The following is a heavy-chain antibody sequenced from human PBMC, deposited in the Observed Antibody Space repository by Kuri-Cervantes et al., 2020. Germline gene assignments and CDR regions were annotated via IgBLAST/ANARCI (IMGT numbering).Heavy chain of an antibody. J-gene: IGHJ4*02. V-gene: IGHV3-9*01. D-gene: IGHD2-8*01. CDR3: ARLYCTNGVCFYYFDY. Sequence: LSLTCAASGFTFDDYAMHWVRQAPGKGLEWVSGISWNSGSIGYADSVKGRFTISRDNAKNSLYLQMNSLRAEDTALYHCARLYCTNGVCFYYFDYWGQGTLVTVSS. CDR1: GFTFDDYA. CDR2: ISWNSGSI.